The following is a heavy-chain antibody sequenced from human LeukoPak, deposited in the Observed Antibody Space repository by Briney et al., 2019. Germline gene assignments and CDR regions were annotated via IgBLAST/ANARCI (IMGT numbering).Heavy chain of an antibody. Sequence: ASVKVSFKASGYTFTGYYMHWVRQAPGQGLEWMVWINPNRGGTNYAQKFQGRVTMTRDTSISTAYMELSRLRSDDTAVYYCARYSGGGYYDYFDYWGQGTLVTVSS. CDR2: INPNRGGT. CDR1: GYTFTGYY. D-gene: IGHD3-22*01. J-gene: IGHJ4*02. V-gene: IGHV1-2*02. CDR3: ARYSGGGYYDYFDY.